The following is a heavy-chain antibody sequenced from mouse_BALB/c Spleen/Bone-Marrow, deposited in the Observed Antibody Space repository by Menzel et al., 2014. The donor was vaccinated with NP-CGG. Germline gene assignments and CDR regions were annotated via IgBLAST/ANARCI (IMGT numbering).Heavy chain of an antibody. J-gene: IGHJ2*01. CDR2: IYPGDGDT. CDR3: ARGGISVDY. V-gene: IGHV1-80*01. Sequence: VKLMESGAELVRPGSSVKISCKSSGYVFSTYWINWVKQRPGQGLEWIGQIYPGDGDTDFNGKFKDKATLTADESSNTAYMQLSSLTSENSAVYICARGGISVDYWGQGTTLTVSS. CDR1: GYVFSTYW.